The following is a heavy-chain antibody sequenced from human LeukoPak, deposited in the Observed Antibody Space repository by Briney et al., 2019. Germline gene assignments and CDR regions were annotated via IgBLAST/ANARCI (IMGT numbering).Heavy chain of an antibody. D-gene: IGHD3-22*01. V-gene: IGHV3-30-3*01. J-gene: IGHJ4*02. CDR2: ISADGNNE. CDR1: GFIFSNYP. CDR3: ARNDPDSSED. Sequence: GGSLRLSCAASGFIFSNYPMHWVRQAPGKGLEWVAVISADGNNEHYADSAKGRFTLSRENAKSTAYLQMNSLRSEDTAVYYCARNDPDSSEDWGQGTLVTVSS.